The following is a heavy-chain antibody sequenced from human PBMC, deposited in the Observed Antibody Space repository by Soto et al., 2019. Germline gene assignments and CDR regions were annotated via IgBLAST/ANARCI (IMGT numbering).Heavy chain of an antibody. Sequence: ASVKVSCKASGYTFTSYGISWVRQAPGQGLEWMGWISAYNGNTNYAQKLQGRVTMTTDTSTSTAYMELRSLRSDETAVYYCARGLFVGWEILVGLGNYFDYWGQGNLVTVSS. CDR2: ISAYNGNT. CDR1: GYTFTSYG. V-gene: IGHV1-18*01. CDR3: ARGLFVGWEILVGLGNYFDY. D-gene: IGHD1-26*01. J-gene: IGHJ4*02.